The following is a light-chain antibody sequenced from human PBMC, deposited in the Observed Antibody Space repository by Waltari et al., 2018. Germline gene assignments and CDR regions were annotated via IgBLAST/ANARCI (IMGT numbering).Light chain of an antibody. CDR3: QQYGTSPRT. CDR2: GAS. Sequence: EIVLTQSPGTLSLSPGERASLSCRTSQRVSSNYLAWYQLKPGQAPRLLSYGASSRAIGSPDRFSGSGSGTDFTLTISRLEPEDFAVYYCQQYGTSPRTFGQGTKVEIK. V-gene: IGKV3-20*01. J-gene: IGKJ1*01. CDR1: QRVSSNY.